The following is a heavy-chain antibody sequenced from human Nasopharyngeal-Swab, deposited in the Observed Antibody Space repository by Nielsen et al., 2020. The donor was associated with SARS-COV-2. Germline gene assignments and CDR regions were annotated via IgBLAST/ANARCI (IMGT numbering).Heavy chain of an antibody. CDR1: GFTFSNYW. CDR3: ARHYDSSGYYLTYFDY. V-gene: IGHV3-7*01. D-gene: IGHD3-22*01. J-gene: IGHJ4*02. Sequence: GESLKISCAVFGFTFSNYWMSWVRQAPGKGLEWVANIKQDESEKSYVDSVKGRFTISRDNAKNSLSLQMSSLRDEDTAVYYCARHYDSSGYYLTYFDYWGQGTLVTVSS. CDR2: IKQDESEK.